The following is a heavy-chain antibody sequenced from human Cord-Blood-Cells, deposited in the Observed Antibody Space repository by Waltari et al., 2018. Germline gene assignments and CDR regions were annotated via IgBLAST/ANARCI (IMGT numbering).Heavy chain of an antibody. J-gene: IGHJ4*02. D-gene: IGHD6-13*01. Sequence: QVQLQQWGAGLLKPSETLSLTCAVYGGSFSGYSWSWIRQPPGKGMEWIGEINHSGSTNYNPSLKSRVTISVDTSKNQFSLKLSSVTAADTAVYYCARWDSSSWSWGQGTLVTVSS. CDR3: ARWDSSSWS. V-gene: IGHV4-34*01. CDR2: INHSGST. CDR1: GGSFSGYS.